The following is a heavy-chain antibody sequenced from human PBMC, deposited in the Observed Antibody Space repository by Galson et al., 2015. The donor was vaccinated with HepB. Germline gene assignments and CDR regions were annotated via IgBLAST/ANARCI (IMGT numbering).Heavy chain of an antibody. CDR3: ARGGGFPHAFDI. D-gene: IGHD4-23*01. Sequence: SLRLSCAASGFTVSSNYMSWVRQAPGKGLEWVSVIYIGGGTYYADSVKGRFTVSRGNSKNTVFLQMNSLRVEDTAVYYCARGGGFPHAFDIWGQGTMVTVSS. J-gene: IGHJ3*02. CDR2: IYIGGGT. CDR1: GFTVSSNY. V-gene: IGHV3-66*02.